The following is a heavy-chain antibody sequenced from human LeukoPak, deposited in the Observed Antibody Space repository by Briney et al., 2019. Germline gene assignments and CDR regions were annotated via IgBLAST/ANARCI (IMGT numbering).Heavy chain of an antibody. Sequence: SGGSLRLSCAASGFTFSDYYMSWIRQAPGKGLEWVSYISSSGSTIYYADSVKGRFTISRDNAKNSLYLQMNSLRAEDTAVYYCARTPTYYYDSSGFFDYWGQGTLVTVSS. V-gene: IGHV3-11*01. CDR2: ISSSGSTI. CDR1: GFTFSDYY. J-gene: IGHJ4*02. CDR3: ARTPTYYYDSSGFFDY. D-gene: IGHD3-22*01.